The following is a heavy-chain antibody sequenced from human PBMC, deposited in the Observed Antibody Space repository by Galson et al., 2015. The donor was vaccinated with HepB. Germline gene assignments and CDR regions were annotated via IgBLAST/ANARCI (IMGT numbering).Heavy chain of an antibody. J-gene: IGHJ6*03. V-gene: IGHV3-30*18. CDR1: GFTFSSYG. Sequence: SLRLSCAASGFTFSSYGMHWVRQAPGKGLEWVAVISYDGSNKYYADSVKGRFTISRDNSKNTLYLQMNSLRAEDTAVYYCAKDPSGSYSYYYYYYMDVWGKGTTVTVSS. CDR2: ISYDGSNK. D-gene: IGHD1-26*01. CDR3: AKDPSGSYSYYYYYYMDV.